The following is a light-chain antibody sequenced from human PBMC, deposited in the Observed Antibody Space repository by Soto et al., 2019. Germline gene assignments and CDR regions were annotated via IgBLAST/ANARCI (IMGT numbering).Light chain of an antibody. CDR1: QSLVFRDGNTY. CDR2: RVS. Sequence: DVVMTQSPLSLPVTLGQPASISCRSSQSLVFRDGNTYLHWFQQRPGQSPRRLIFRVSNRDSGVPDRFSGSGSGTDFTMKISRVEAEDVGVYYCIQGTHWPWTFGQGTKVEIK. CDR3: IQGTHWPWT. V-gene: IGKV2-30*01. J-gene: IGKJ1*01.